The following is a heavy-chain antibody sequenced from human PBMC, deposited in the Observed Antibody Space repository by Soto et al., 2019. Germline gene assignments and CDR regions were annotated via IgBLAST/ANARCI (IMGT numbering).Heavy chain of an antibody. CDR2: INPSGGST. D-gene: IGHD2-2*01. V-gene: IGHV1-46*01. J-gene: IGHJ4*02. CDR1: GYTFTSYY. CDR3: ARDGGQLLGGY. Sequence: ASVKVSCKASGYTFTSYYMHWVRQAPGQGLEWMGIINPSGGSTNYAQKFQGRVAMTRDTSTSTVYMELRSLRSDDTAVYYCARDGGQLLGGYWGQGTLVTVSS.